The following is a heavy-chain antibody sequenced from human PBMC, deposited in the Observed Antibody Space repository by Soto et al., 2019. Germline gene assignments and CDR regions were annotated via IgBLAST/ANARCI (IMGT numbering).Heavy chain of an antibody. D-gene: IGHD7-27*01. J-gene: IGHJ5*02. CDR2: IYSGGNT. V-gene: IGHV3-66*01. CDR3: RRRPGS. Sequence: EVQLVESGGGLVQPGESLRLSCAASGFTVSNNYMSWVRQAPGKGLEWVSFIYSGGNTYYADSVKGRFTICRDKSNIALYLQMNDLRVEDTAVYYCRRRPGSWGKGTLVTVSS. CDR1: GFTVSNNY.